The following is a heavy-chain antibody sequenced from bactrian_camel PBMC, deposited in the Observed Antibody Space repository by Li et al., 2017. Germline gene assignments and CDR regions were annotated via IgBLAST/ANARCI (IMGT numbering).Heavy chain of an antibody. Sequence: VQLVESWGGSVQAGGSLKLSCAASGITASTNCMGWFRRAPGNEREAVAFVYTDGGRPWYADSVKGRFTISQDNADYTLYLQMNSLKPEDTAMYYCAAEAPYCSTDASQFKYWGRWTQVTVS. D-gene: IGHD1*01. CDR3: AAEAPYCSTDASQFKY. CDR2: VYTDGGRP. J-gene: IGHJ4*01. V-gene: IGHV3S54*01. CDR1: GITASTNC.